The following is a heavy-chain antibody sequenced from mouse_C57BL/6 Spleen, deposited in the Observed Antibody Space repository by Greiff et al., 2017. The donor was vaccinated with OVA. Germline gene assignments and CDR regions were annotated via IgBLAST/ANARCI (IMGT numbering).Heavy chain of an antibody. CDR3: AREGYDYERAMDY. V-gene: IGHV1-26*01. J-gene: IGHJ4*01. D-gene: IGHD2-4*01. Sequence: EVQLQQSGPELVKPGASVKISCKASGYTFTDYYMNWVKQSHGKSLEWIGDINPNNGGTSYNQKFKGKATLTVDKSSSTAYMELRSLTSEDSAVYYCAREGYDYERAMDYWGQGTSVTVSS. CDR2: INPNNGGT. CDR1: GYTFTDYY.